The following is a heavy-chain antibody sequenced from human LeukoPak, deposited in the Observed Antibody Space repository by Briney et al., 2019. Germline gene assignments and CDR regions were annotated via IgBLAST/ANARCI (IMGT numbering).Heavy chain of an antibody. V-gene: IGHV4-34*01. Sequence: SETLSLTCAVYGGSFSGYYWSWIRQPPGKGLEWIGEINHSGSTNYNPSLKSRVTISVDTSKNQFSLKLSSVTAADTAVYYCARERSSYGQAFDYWGQGTLVTVSS. CDR2: INHSGST. CDR3: ARERSSYGQAFDY. D-gene: IGHD5-18*01. J-gene: IGHJ4*02. CDR1: GGSFSGYY.